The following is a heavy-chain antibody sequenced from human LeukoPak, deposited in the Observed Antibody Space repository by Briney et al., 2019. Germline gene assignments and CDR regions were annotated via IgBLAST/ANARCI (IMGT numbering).Heavy chain of an antibody. V-gene: IGHV4-34*01. J-gene: IGHJ4*02. CDR2: INHSGST. CDR1: GGSFSGYY. Sequence: SETLSLTCAVYGGSFSGYYWSWIRQPPGKGLEWIGEINHSGSTNYNPSLKSRVTISVDTSKNQFSLKLSSVTAADTAVYYCARDVGGIAVADNYFDYWGQGTLVTVSS. CDR3: ARDVGGIAVADNYFDY. D-gene: IGHD6-19*01.